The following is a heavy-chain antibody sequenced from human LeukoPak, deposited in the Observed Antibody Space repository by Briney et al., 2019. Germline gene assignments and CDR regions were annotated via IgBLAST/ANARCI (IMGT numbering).Heavy chain of an antibody. V-gene: IGHV3-23*01. Sequence: GGSLRLSCAASGSTLSSYAMSWGRQTPGKGLEWVSAISDTGNTYHADSVKGRFTISRDSCKNTLFLQMNRLRPEDAAVYYCAKAPVTTCRGAFCYPFDYWGLGTLVTVSS. J-gene: IGHJ4*02. D-gene: IGHD2-15*01. CDR1: GSTLSSYA. CDR2: ISDTGNT. CDR3: AKAPVTTCRGAFCYPFDY.